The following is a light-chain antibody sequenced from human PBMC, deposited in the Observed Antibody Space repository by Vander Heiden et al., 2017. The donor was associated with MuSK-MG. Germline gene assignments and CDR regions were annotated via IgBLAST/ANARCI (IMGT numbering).Light chain of an antibody. CDR3: CSYAGSSTPYV. J-gene: IGLJ1*01. V-gene: IGLV2-23*02. Sequence: QSALTQPASVSGSPGQSITISCTGTSSDVGSYNLVSWYQQHPGKAPKLMIYEVSKRPSGVSNRFSGSKSGNTASLTISGLQAEDEADYYCCSYAGSSTPYVFGTGTKVTGL. CDR1: SSDVGSYNL. CDR2: EVS.